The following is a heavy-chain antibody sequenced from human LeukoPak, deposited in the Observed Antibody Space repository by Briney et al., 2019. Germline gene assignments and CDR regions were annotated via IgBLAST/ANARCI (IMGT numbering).Heavy chain of an antibody. CDR2: IRCDGSNK. V-gene: IGHV3-30*02. D-gene: IGHD3-10*01. CDR1: GFTFSSYG. J-gene: IGHJ4*02. Sequence: GGSLRLSCAASGFTFSSYGMHWVRQAPGKGLEWVAFIRCDGSNKYYADSVKGRFTISRDNSKNTLYLQMNSLRAEDTAVYYCADSVRGVTLDYWGQGTLVTVSS. CDR3: ADSVRGVTLDY.